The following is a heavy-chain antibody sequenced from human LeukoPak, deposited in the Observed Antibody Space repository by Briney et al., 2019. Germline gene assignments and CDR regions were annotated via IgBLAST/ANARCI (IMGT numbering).Heavy chain of an antibody. CDR1: GFNFGIYS. Sequence: GTSLRLSCTASGFNFGIYSMTWVRQAPGKGLEWVSYISSSSSTIYYADSVKGRFTISRDNAKNSLYLQMNSLRAEDTAVYYCARVGESWVTTDYYGMDVWGQGTTVTVSS. V-gene: IGHV3-48*04. D-gene: IGHD3-3*01. J-gene: IGHJ6*02. CDR2: ISSSSSTI. CDR3: ARVGESWVTTDYYGMDV.